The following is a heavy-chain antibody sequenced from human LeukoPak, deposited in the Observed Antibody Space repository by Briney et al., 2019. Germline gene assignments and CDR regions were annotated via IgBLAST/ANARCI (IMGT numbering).Heavy chain of an antibody. CDR2: VNHRGST. D-gene: IGHD5-12*01. CDR3: AREIIVARGAFDI. Sequence: KPSETLSLTCAVYSGSLSGYYWSWFRQSPGKGLEWIGEVNHRGSTNYNPSLKSRVTISVDTSKNQFSLKLSSVTAADTAVYYCAREIIVARGAFDIWGQGTMVTVSS. J-gene: IGHJ3*02. CDR1: SGSLSGYY. V-gene: IGHV4-34*01.